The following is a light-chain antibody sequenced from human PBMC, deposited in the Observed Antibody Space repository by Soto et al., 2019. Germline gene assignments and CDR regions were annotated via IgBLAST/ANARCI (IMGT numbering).Light chain of an antibody. CDR2: DAS. J-gene: IGKJ1*01. Sequence: DIQKAGSHATRSASVGERVWITVVASQDISRWLAWYQQKPGKAPKVLIWDASSLQRGVPSRFTGSGSGTEFTLTMDGLQPEDFATYYCHQLNSYRTWRSGEGTKVDIK. CDR1: QDISRW. CDR3: HQLNSYRTWR. V-gene: IGKV1-5*01.